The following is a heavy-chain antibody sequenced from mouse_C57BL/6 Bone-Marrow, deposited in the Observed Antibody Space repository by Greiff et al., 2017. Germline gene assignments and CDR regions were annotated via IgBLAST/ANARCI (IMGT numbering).Heavy chain of an antibody. Sequence: QVQLQQPGAELVRPGTSVKLSCKASGYTFTSYWMHWVKQRPGQGLEWIGVIDPSDSYTNYNQKFKGKATLTVDTSSSTAYMQLSSLTSEDSAVYYCARDITTVVAPFDYWGQGTTLTVSS. CDR1: GYTFTSYW. J-gene: IGHJ2*01. CDR2: IDPSDSYT. V-gene: IGHV1-59*01. CDR3: ARDITTVVAPFDY. D-gene: IGHD1-1*01.